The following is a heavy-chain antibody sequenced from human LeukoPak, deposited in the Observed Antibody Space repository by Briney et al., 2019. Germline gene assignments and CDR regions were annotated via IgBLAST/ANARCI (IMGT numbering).Heavy chain of an antibody. J-gene: IGHJ4*02. CDR2: NFHSVTT. CDR3: ATYSDITGSFDY. V-gene: IGHV4-59*01. Sequence: SETLSLTCTVSGVSISSYYWSWLRQPPGKGLEGIGYNFHSVTTNYNPSLQSRVFISVDTSKNQFSLDLTSVTAADTAVYYCATYSDITGSFDYWGQGTLVTVSS. CDR1: GVSISSYY. D-gene: IGHD3-22*01.